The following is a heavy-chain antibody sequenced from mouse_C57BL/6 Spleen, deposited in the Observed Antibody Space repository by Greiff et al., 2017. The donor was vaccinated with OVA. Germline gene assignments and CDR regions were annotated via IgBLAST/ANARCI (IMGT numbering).Heavy chain of an antibody. Sequence: VQLQQSGAELVKPGASVKMSCKASGYTFTSYWITWVKQRPGQGLEWIGDIYPGSGSTNYNEKFKSKATLTVDTSSSTAYMQLSSLTSEDSAVYYCAKATTVSEGFAYWGQGTLVTVSA. V-gene: IGHV1-55*01. CDR2: IYPGSGST. CDR3: AKATTVSEGFAY. D-gene: IGHD1-1*01. CDR1: GYTFTSYW. J-gene: IGHJ3*01.